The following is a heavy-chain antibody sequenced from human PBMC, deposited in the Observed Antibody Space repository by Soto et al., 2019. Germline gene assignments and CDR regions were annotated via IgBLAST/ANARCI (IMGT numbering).Heavy chain of an antibody. Sequence: SESLSLTCAVYCGSFSGYYWSWIRQPPGKGLEWIGEINHSGSTNYNPSLKSRVTISVDTSKNQFSLKLSSVTAADTAVYYCATLPTLGYCSSTSCHTYNWFDPWGQGTLVTVSS. CDR1: CGSFSGYY. CDR2: INHSGST. J-gene: IGHJ5*02. V-gene: IGHV4-34*01. D-gene: IGHD2-2*01. CDR3: ATLPTLGYCSSTSCHTYNWFDP.